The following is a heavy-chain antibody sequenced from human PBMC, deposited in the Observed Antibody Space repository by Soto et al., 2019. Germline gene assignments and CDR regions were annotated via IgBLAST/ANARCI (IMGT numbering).Heavy chain of an antibody. D-gene: IGHD2-15*01. Sequence: PGGSLRLSCAASGFTFGSYAMSWVRQAPGKGLEWVSAISGSGGSTYYADSVKGRFTISRDNSKNTLYLQMNSLRAEDTAVYYCAKGRGFLPGLDVWGQGTTVTVSS. CDR2: ISGSGGST. V-gene: IGHV3-23*01. CDR3: AKGRGFLPGLDV. CDR1: GFTFGSYA. J-gene: IGHJ6*02.